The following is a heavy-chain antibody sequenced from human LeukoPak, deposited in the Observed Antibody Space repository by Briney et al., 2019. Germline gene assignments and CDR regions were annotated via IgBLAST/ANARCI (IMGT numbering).Heavy chain of an antibody. Sequence: GASVKVSCKASGGTFSSYAISWVRQAPGQGLEWMGVIIPIFGTANYAQKFQGRVTITADESTSTAYMELSSLRSEDTAVYYCARDGDTYYDILTGYPTFDYWGQGTLVTVSS. V-gene: IGHV1-69*13. D-gene: IGHD3-9*01. J-gene: IGHJ4*02. CDR3: ARDGDTYYDILTGYPTFDY. CDR2: IIPIFGTA. CDR1: GGTFSSYA.